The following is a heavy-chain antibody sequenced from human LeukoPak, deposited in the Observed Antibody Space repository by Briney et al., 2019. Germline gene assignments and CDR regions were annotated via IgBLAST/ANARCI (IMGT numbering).Heavy chain of an antibody. Sequence: PGGSLRLSCAAPGFSFISYGMHWVRQAPGKGLEWVGVISDDGRRKDYADSVKGRFTISRDNSKDTLYLQMNSLRAEDTAVYYCAKRPSDSGDYVSYFDYWGQGTLVTVYS. CDR2: ISDDGRRK. CDR1: GFSFISYG. CDR3: AKRPSDSGDYVSYFDY. D-gene: IGHD4-17*01. V-gene: IGHV3-30*18. J-gene: IGHJ4*02.